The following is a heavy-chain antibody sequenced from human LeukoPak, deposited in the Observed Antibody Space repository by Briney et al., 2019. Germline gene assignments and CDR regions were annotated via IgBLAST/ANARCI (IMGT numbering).Heavy chain of an antibody. J-gene: IGHJ4*02. CDR2: IYHSGST. D-gene: IGHD3-22*01. CDR1: GYSISSGYY. V-gene: IGHV4-38-2*02. Sequence: SETLSLTCTVSGYSISSGYYWGWIRQPPGKGLEWIGSIYHSGSTYYNPSLKSRVTISVDTSKNQFSLKLSSVTAADTAVYYCARHPSDYYDSLALDYWGQGTLVTVSS. CDR3: ARHPSDYYDSLALDY.